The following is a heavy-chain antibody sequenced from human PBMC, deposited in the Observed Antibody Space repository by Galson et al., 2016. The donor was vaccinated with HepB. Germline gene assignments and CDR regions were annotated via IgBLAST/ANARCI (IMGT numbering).Heavy chain of an antibody. D-gene: IGHD3-10*01. CDR2: IYYTGST. CDR3: ARARGRSFGEFPGAYFDF. V-gene: IGHV4-61*08. CDR1: GASVNSGGYL. J-gene: IGHJ4*02. Sequence: SETLSLTCSVSGASVNSGGYLWSWIRQPPGKGLQWIGYIYYTGSTNYNPSVKSRVSMSMDTSNNQFSLKVTSVTAADTALYYCARARGRSFGEFPGAYFDFWGQGTLVSVSS.